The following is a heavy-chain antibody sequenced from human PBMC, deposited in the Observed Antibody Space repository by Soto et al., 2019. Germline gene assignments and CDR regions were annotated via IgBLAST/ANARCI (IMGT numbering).Heavy chain of an antibody. CDR3: ERVYGRSSCFFDS. D-gene: IGHD6-6*01. V-gene: IGHV4-38-2*01. J-gene: IGHJ4*02. Sequence: SETLSLTCGVSGYSLTSGYHWGWIRQPPGKGLEWIGTIYHSGTTYYNPSLMSRVTMSVDTSKNQFSLKVTSATAADTAVYFCERVYGRSSCFFDSWGQGTLVTVSS. CDR1: GYSLTSGYH. CDR2: IYHSGTT.